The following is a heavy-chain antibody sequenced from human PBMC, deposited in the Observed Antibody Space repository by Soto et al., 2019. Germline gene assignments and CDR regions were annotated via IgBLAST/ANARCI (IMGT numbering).Heavy chain of an antibody. J-gene: IGHJ6*02. CDR2: IDPSDSYT. D-gene: IGHD6-13*01. CDR1: GYSFTSYW. Sequence: GESLKISCQGSGYSFTSYWISWVRQMPGKGLEWMGRIDPSDSYTNYSPSFQGHVTISADKSISTAYLQWSSLKASDTAMYYCATTAAAGLYYYYGMDVWGQRTTVTVSS. V-gene: IGHV5-10-1*01. CDR3: ATTAAAGLYYYYGMDV.